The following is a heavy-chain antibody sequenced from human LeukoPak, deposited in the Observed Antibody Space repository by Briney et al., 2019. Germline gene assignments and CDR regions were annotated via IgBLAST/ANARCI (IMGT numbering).Heavy chain of an antibody. CDR3: ARDRAIAARHYYYMDV. Sequence: PSQTLSLTCAISGDIVSSNSAAWHWIRQSPSRVLEWLGRTYYRSKWYNDYAVSVKSRITINPDTSKNQFSLQLNSVTPEDTAVYYCARDRAIAARHYYYMDVWGKGTTVTVSS. CDR2: TYYRSKWYN. D-gene: IGHD6-6*01. V-gene: IGHV6-1*01. CDR1: GDIVSSNSAA. J-gene: IGHJ6*03.